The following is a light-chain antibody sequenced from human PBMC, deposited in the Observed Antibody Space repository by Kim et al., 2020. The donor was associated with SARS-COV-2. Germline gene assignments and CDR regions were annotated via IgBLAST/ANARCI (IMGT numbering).Light chain of an antibody. J-gene: IGKJ2*03. CDR3: QQSHGFPYS. V-gene: IGKV1-39*01. CDR1: QNVRTS. CDR2: AVS. Sequence: SASVGNRGTIPFRASQNVRTSLNGYQHQPGKAPKLLIYAVSSLQGEVPSGFSGSGSGTDFTLTITSLQPEDSGIYYCQQSHGFPYSFGQGTKLEI.